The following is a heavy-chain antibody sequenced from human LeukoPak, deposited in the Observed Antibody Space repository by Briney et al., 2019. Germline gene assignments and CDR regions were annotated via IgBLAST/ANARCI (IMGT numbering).Heavy chain of an antibody. CDR2: INSDGSST. Sequence: GGSLRLSCAASGFTFSSYWMHWVRQAPGKGLVWVSRINSDGSSTSYADSVKGRFTISRDNAKNTLCLQMNSLRAEDTAVYYCGRDFWSGYQGGYDYWGQGTLVTVSS. CDR3: GRDFWSGYQGGYDY. V-gene: IGHV3-74*01. D-gene: IGHD3-3*01. CDR1: GFTFSSYW. J-gene: IGHJ4*02.